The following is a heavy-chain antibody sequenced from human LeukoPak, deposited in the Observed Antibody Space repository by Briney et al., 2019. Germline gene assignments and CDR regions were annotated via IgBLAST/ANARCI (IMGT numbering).Heavy chain of an antibody. J-gene: IGHJ3*02. CDR3: AFALYGSGSPPAFDI. V-gene: IGHV4-30-4*01. CDR2: IYYSGST. CDR1: GGSLSSGDYY. D-gene: IGHD3-10*01. Sequence: SETLSLTCTVSGGSLSSGDYYWSWIRQPPGTGLEWIGYIYYSGSTYYNPSLKSRVTISVDTSKNQFSLKLSSVTAADTAVYYCAFALYGSGSPPAFDIWGQGTMVTVSS.